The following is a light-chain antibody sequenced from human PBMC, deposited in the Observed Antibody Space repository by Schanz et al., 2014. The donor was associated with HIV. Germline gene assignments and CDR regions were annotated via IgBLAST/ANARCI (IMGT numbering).Light chain of an antibody. CDR1: SSDVGGYTY. V-gene: IGLV2-14*03. CDR3: SSYTTSSTLNVL. J-gene: IGLJ2*01. CDR2: DVS. Sequence: QSVLTQPASVSGSPGQSITISCTGTSSDVGGYTYVSWYQQHPGKAPKLMIYDVSNRPSGVSNRFSGSKSGNSASLTISGLQAEDEAHYYCSSYTTSSTLNVLFGGGTKVTVL.